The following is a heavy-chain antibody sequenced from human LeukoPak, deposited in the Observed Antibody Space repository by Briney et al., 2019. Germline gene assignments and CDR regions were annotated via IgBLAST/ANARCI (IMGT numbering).Heavy chain of an antibody. J-gene: IGHJ4*02. CDR1: GGTFSSYA. D-gene: IGHD3-10*01. CDR3: ARDAQAGSGSSPLDY. V-gene: IGHV1-69*01. CDR2: IIPIFGTA. Sequence: GSSVKVSCKASGGTFSSYAISWVRQAPGQGLEWMGGIIPIFGTANYAQKFQGRVTITADESTSTAYMELSSLRSEDTAVYYCARDAQAGSGSSPLDYWGQGTLVTVSS.